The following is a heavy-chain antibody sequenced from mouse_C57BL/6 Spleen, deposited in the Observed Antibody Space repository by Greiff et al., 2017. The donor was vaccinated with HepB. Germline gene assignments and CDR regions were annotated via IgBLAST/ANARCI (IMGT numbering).Heavy chain of an antibody. V-gene: IGHV1-64*01. CDR2: IHPNSGST. Sequence: QVQLQQPGAELVKPGASVKLSCKASGYTFTSYWMHWVKQRPGQGLEWIGMIHPNSGSTNYNEKCKSKATLTVDKSSSTAYMQLSSLTSEDSAVYYCARDYYGSSFVFDYWGQGTTLTVSS. D-gene: IGHD1-1*01. J-gene: IGHJ2*01. CDR1: GYTFTSYW. CDR3: ARDYYGSSFVFDY.